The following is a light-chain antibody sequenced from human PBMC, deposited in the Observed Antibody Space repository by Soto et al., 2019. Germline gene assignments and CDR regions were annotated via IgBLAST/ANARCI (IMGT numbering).Light chain of an antibody. CDR3: CSYAGNYTLL. J-gene: IGLJ2*01. V-gene: IGLV2-11*01. Sequence: QPVLTQPRSVSGSPGQSVTVSCTGTSRDVGIYNYVSWYQQRPGTAPKVMIYDVTKRPSGVPDRFSGSKSANTASLTISGLQADDEADYYCCSYAGNYTLLFGGGTQLTV. CDR1: SRDVGIYNY. CDR2: DVT.